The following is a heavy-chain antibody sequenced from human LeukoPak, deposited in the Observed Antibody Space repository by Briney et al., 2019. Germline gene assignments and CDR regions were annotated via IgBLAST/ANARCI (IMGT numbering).Heavy chain of an antibody. D-gene: IGHD6-19*01. CDR1: GGSISSSSYY. V-gene: IGHV4-39*07. Sequence: SETLSLTCTVSGGSISSSSYYWPWVRQPPGKGLEWIGEINHSGTIMYTPSLKSRLTISIHTPNNQFSHNLPSIPPADTAVYYCARGEGTLAGRRWPYSFYYYVDVWGKGTTVTVSS. CDR2: INHSGTI. CDR3: ARGEGTLAGRRWPYSFYYYVDV. J-gene: IGHJ6*03.